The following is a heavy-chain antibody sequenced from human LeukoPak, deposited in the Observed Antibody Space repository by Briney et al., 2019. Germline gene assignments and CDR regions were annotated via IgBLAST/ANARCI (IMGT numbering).Heavy chain of an antibody. CDR2: IYSDGSNT. D-gene: IGHD3-10*01. V-gene: IGHV3-74*01. Sequence: PGGSLRLSCAASGFTFSNYWMHWVRQAPGKGLVWVSRIYSDGSNTVYAEPVKGRFTISRDNAKNTLFLQMNSLRAEDTAVYYCGRGASWQGNVCEIWGQGTMVTVSS. J-gene: IGHJ3*02. CDR3: GRGASWQGNVCEI. CDR1: GFTFSNYW.